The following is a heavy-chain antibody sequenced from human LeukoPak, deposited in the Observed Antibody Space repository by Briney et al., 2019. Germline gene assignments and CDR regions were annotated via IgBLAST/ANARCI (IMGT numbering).Heavy chain of an antibody. CDR1: GGTFSSYA. J-gene: IGHJ5*02. D-gene: IGHD2-2*01. CDR2: IIPILGIA. V-gene: IGHV1-69*04. Sequence: SVKVSCKASGGTFSSYAISWVRQAPGQGLEWMGRIIPILGIANYAQKFQGRVTITADESTSTAYMELSSLRSEDTAVYYCARESFDIVVVPAASWFDPWGQGTLVTVSS. CDR3: ARESFDIVVVPAASWFDP.